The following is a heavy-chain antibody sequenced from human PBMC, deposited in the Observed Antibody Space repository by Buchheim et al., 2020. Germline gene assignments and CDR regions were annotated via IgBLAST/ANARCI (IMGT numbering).Heavy chain of an antibody. D-gene: IGHD2-8*01. Sequence: EVQILESGGTLVQPGGSLRLSCAASGFPFSSYDMSWVGQAPGKGLDWVSAISGSGGSIYYADSVKGRFTLSRDNSRHTLYLQMNSLRAEDTAVYYCAQDGLIPFWGQGT. V-gene: IGHV3-23*01. J-gene: IGHJ4*02. CDR1: GFPFSSYD. CDR2: ISGSGGSI. CDR3: AQDGLIPF.